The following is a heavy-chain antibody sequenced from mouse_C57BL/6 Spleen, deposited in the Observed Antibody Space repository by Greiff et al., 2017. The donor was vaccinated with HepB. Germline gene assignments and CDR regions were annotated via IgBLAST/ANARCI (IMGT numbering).Heavy chain of an antibody. CDR2: ISGGGGNT. CDR3: ASPANWDGYFDV. D-gene: IGHD4-1*01. Sequence: EVQRVESGGGLVKPGGSLKLSCAASGFTFSSYTMSWVRQTPEKRLEWVATISGGGGNTYYPDSVKGRFTISRDNAKNTLYLQMSSLRSEDTALYYCASPANWDGYFDVWGTGTTVTVSS. V-gene: IGHV5-9*01. CDR1: GFTFSSYT. J-gene: IGHJ1*03.